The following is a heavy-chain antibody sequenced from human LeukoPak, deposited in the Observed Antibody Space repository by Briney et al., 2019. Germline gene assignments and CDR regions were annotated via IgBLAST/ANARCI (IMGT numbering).Heavy chain of an antibody. CDR1: GFIVSSKY. CDR2: IYSGGST. J-gene: IGHJ4*02. V-gene: IGHV3-53*01. CDR3: ARAGPIDY. Sequence: GGSLRLSCAASGFIVSSKYMSWVRQAPGRGLEWVSVIYSGGSTYYAASVEGRFTISRDNSKNTVYLQMNSLRVEDTAVYYCARAGPIDYWGQGTLVTVSS.